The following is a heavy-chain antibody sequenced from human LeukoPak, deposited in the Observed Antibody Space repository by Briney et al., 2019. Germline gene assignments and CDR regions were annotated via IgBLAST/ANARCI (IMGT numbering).Heavy chain of an antibody. D-gene: IGHD2-15*01. V-gene: IGHV4-39*01. CDR1: GGSVRTSDSY. CDR2: IYYGGDT. Sequence: SETLSLTCTVSGGSVRTSDSYWVWVRQPPGKGLEWIGSIYYGGDTYHNPSLKSRVIMSKDTSKNQFSLMLTSVTAADTAVYYCARRGLLVVPLWGQGILVTVSS. CDR3: ARRGLLVVPL. J-gene: IGHJ4*02.